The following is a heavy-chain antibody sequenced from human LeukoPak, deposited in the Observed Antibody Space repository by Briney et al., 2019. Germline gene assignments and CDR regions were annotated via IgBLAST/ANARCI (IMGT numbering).Heavy chain of an antibody. CDR1: GYTFTSYG. V-gene: IGHV1-18*01. CDR3: ARGCRSYYGSGSCLSY. J-gene: IGHJ4*02. CDR2: ISAYNGNT. Sequence: ASVTVSCKASGYTFTSYGISWVRQAPGQGLEWMGWISAYNGNTNYAQKLQGRGTMTTDTSTSTAYMELRSLRSDDTAVYYCARGCRSYYGSGSCLSYWGQGTLVTVSS. D-gene: IGHD3-10*01.